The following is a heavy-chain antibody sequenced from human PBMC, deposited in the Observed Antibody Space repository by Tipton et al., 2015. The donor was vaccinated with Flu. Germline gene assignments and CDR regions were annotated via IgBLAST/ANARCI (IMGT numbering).Heavy chain of an antibody. CDR2: IYTSGST. D-gene: IGHD3-16*01. CDR1: GDSMRSYY. CDR3: ARDPGGYDYGYVDY. Sequence: TLSLTCSVSGDSMRSYYWTWIRQPAGKGLEWIGRIYTSGSTNYNPSLKSRVTISIDTSKNQFSLKLSSVTAADTAVYFCARDPGGYDYGYVDYWGQGTLVTVSS. V-gene: IGHV4-4*07. J-gene: IGHJ4*02.